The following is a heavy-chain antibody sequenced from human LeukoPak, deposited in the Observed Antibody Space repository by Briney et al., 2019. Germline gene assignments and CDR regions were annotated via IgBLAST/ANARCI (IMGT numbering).Heavy chain of an antibody. CDR2: IYSSGNT. V-gene: IGHV4-4*07. Sequence: SETLSLTCTVSGVSISSYYWTWIWQPAGKGLEWIGRIYSSGNTNYNPSLESRVTMSIDTSKNQFSLKLSSVTAADTAVYYCARERGILRGDAFDIWGQGTMVTVSS. CDR1: GVSISSYY. CDR3: ARERGILRGDAFDI. D-gene: IGHD1-26*01. J-gene: IGHJ3*02.